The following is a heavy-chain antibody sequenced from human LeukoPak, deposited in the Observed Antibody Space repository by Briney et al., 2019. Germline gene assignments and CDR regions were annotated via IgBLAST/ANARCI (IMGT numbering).Heavy chain of an antibody. D-gene: IGHD2-8*01. CDR1: GFTFSSYA. V-gene: IGHV3-23*01. J-gene: IGHJ5*02. Sequence: GGSLRLSCAASGFTFSSYAMSWARQAPGKGLEWVSAISGSGGSTYYADSVKGRFTISRDNSKNTLYLQMNSLRAEDTAVYYCAKDQYCTNGVCYTWVWFDPWGQGTLVTVSS. CDR2: ISGSGGST. CDR3: AKDQYCTNGVCYTWVWFDP.